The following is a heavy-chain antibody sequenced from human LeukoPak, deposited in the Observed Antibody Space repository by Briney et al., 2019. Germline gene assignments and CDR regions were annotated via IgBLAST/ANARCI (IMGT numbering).Heavy chain of an antibody. D-gene: IGHD2-2*01. J-gene: IGHJ5*02. CDR1: GGSFSGYY. CDR2: INHSGST. Sequence: SETLSLTHAVYGGSFSGYYWSWIRQPPGKGLEWIGEINHSGSTNYNPSLKSRVTISVDTSKNQFSLKLSSVTAADTAVYYCARGEVRCSSTSCYVGWFDPWGQGTLVTVSS. V-gene: IGHV4-34*01. CDR3: ARGEVRCSSTSCYVGWFDP.